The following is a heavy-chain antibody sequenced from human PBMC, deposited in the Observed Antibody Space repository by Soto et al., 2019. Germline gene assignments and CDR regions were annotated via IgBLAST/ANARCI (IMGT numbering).Heavy chain of an antibody. J-gene: IGHJ3*02. CDR3: ARPISGAARPGAFDI. CDR2: IYYSGST. V-gene: IGHV4-39*01. Sequence: PSETLSLTCTVSGGSISSSSYYWGWIRQPPGKGLEWIGSIYYSGSTYYNPSLKSRVTISADTSKNQFSLKLSSVTAADTAVYYCARPISGAARPGAFDIWGQGTMVTVSS. D-gene: IGHD6-6*01. CDR1: GGSISSSSYY.